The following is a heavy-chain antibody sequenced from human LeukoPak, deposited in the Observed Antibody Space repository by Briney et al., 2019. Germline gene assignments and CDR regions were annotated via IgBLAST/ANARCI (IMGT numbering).Heavy chain of an antibody. CDR1: GFSFSNYA. V-gene: IGHV3-23*01. J-gene: IGHJ4*02. Sequence: GGSLRLSCAASGFSFSNYAMSWVRQVPGKGLEWVSVLSGSGGNTFYVDSVKGRFTISRDNSKNTLYLQMNSLRAEDTAVYYCAKDWGVEGDSKRGFDYWGQGTLVTVSS. CDR2: LSGSGGNT. CDR3: AKDWGVEGDSKRGFDY. D-gene: IGHD4-11*01.